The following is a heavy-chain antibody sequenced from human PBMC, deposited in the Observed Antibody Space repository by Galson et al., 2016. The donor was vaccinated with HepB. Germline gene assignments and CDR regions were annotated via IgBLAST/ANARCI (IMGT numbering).Heavy chain of an antibody. V-gene: IGHV3-23*01. CDR1: GFTFSSYD. CDR2: ITGSGGST. CDR3: AKGPPSDPLNYYYYYMDV. J-gene: IGHJ6*03. Sequence: SLRLSCAASGFTFSSYDMSWDRQAPGKGLEWVSFITGSGGSTYYADSVKGRFTISRDNSKNTLYLHMNSLRAEDTAVYFCAKGPPSDPLNYYYYYMDVWGKGTTVTVSS.